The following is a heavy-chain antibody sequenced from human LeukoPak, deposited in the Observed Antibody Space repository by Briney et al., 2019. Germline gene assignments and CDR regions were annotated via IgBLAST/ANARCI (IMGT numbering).Heavy chain of an antibody. D-gene: IGHD3-3*01. J-gene: IGHJ6*02. Sequence: ASVKVSCKVSGYTLTVLSMHWVRQAPGKGLGWKGGFDPEDGETIYAQKFQGRVTMTEDTSTDTAYMELSSLRSEDTAVYYCATDTKGVHFGVVIPSRYYYYYGMDVWGQGTTVTVSS. CDR1: GYTLTVLS. V-gene: IGHV1-24*01. CDR2: FDPEDGET. CDR3: ATDTKGVHFGVVIPSRYYYYYGMDV.